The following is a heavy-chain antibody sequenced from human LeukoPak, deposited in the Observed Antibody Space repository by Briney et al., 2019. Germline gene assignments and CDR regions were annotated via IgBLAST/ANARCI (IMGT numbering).Heavy chain of an antibody. Sequence: PGGSLRLSCAASGFTFSSYGMHWVRQAPGKGLEWVAVIWYDGSNKYYADSVKGRFTISRDNAKNSLYLQMNSLRDEDTAVYYCARDRITMVRGVMDYWGQGTLVTVSS. CDR2: IWYDGSNK. D-gene: IGHD3-10*01. V-gene: IGHV3-33*01. CDR1: GFTFSSYG. CDR3: ARDRITMVRGVMDY. J-gene: IGHJ4*02.